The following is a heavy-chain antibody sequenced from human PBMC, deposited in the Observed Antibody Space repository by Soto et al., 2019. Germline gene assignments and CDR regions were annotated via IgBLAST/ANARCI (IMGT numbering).Heavy chain of an antibody. Sequence: QVQLVQSGAEVKKPGSSVKVSCKASGGTFSSYTISWVRQAPGPGLEWMGRIIPILGIANYAQKFQGRVTITADKSTSTAYMELSSLRSEDTAVYYCASDSSITGGFDYWGQGTLVTVSS. J-gene: IGHJ4*02. V-gene: IGHV1-69*02. D-gene: IGHD2-21*01. CDR2: IIPILGIA. CDR3: ASDSSITGGFDY. CDR1: GGTFSSYT.